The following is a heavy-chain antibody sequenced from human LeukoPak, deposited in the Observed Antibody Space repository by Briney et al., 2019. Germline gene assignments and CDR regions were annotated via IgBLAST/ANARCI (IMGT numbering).Heavy chain of an antibody. J-gene: IGHJ4*02. Sequence: ASVKVSCKASGYTFSSYHLRWVRQAPGQGLEWMGIINPSGGSTSYAQEFQGRVTMTRDTSTSTVYMELSSLRSEDTAVYYCARVFCSGGNCYRYFDYWGQGTLVTVSS. CDR3: ARVFCSGGNCYRYFDY. V-gene: IGHV1-46*01. CDR1: GYTFSSYH. CDR2: INPSGGST. D-gene: IGHD2-15*01.